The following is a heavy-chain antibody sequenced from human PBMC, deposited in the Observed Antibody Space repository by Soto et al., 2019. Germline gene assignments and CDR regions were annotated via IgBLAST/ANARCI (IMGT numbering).Heavy chain of an antibody. V-gene: IGHV1-69*12. Sequence: QVQLVQSGAEVKKPGSSVKVSCKASGGTFSSYAISWVRQAPGQGLEWMGGIIPIFGTANYAQKFQGRVTITADDSTNTAYMELSSLRSEDTAVYYCARVPPHYYDSSGYYPKHLYFDYWGQGTLVTVSS. CDR3: ARVPPHYYDSSGYYPKHLYFDY. D-gene: IGHD3-22*01. J-gene: IGHJ4*02. CDR1: GGTFSSYA. CDR2: IIPIFGTA.